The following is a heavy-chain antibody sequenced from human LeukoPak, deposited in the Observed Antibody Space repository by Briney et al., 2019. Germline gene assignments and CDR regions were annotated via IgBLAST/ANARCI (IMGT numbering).Heavy chain of an antibody. CDR3: ARDHYGDYGAYAFDI. D-gene: IGHD4-17*01. CDR1: GFTFSSYG. V-gene: IGHV3-33*01. J-gene: IGHJ3*02. CDR2: IWYDGSNK. Sequence: PGRSLRLSCAASGFTFSSYGMHWVRQAPGKGLEWVAVIWYDGSNKYYADSVKGRFTISRDNSKNTLYLQMNSLRAEDTAVYYCARDHYGDYGAYAFDIWGQGTMVTVSS.